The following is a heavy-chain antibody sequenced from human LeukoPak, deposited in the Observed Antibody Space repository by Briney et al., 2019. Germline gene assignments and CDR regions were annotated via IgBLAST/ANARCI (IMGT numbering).Heavy chain of an antibody. CDR2: IYYSGST. CDR1: GGSISSSYYY. Sequence: PSETLSLTCTVSGGSISSSYYYWGWIRQPPGKGLEWIGSIYYSGSTYYNPSLKSRVTISVDTSKNQFSLKLSSVTAADTAVYYCARGLGVPTDFWSGYYTGYYYYYGMDVWGQGTTVTVS. J-gene: IGHJ6*02. D-gene: IGHD3-3*01. V-gene: IGHV4-39*07. CDR3: ARGLGVPTDFWSGYYTGYYYYYGMDV.